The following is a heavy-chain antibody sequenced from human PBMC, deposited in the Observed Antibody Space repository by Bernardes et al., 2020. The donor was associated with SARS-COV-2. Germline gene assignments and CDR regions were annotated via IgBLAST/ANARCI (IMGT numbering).Heavy chain of an antibody. CDR1: GGSISTYY. Sequence: SETLSLTCTVSGGSISTYYWSWIRQPAGKGLEWIGRIYTSGSTNYNPSLKSRITMSVDTSKNQFSLKLSSVIAADTAVYYCARMGVGATRPYYYYYYGMDVWGQGTTVTVSS. V-gene: IGHV4-4*07. CDR3: ARMGVGATRPYYYYYYGMDV. CDR2: IYTSGST. D-gene: IGHD1-26*01. J-gene: IGHJ6*02.